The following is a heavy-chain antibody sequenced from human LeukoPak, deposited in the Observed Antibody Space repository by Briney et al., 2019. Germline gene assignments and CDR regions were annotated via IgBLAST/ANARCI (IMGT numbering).Heavy chain of an antibody. CDR3: ARVGGRHWFDP. J-gene: IGHJ5*02. V-gene: IGHV4-39*07. Sequence: SETLSLTCTVSGGSISSSSYYWGWIRQPPGKGLEWIGSIYYSGSTYYNPSLKSRVTISVDTSKNQFSLKLSSVTAADTAVYYCARVGGRHWFDPWGQGTLVTVSS. CDR1: GGSISSSSYY. CDR2: IYYSGST. D-gene: IGHD3-10*01.